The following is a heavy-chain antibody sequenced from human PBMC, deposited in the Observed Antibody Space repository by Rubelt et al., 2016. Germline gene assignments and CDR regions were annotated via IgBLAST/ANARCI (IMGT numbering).Heavy chain of an antibody. CDR3: AREMIAFGGVIATTYNF. CDR2: IIWNGVGT. V-gene: IGHV3-20*04. J-gene: IGHJ4*02. CDR1: GFTFEDYG. Sequence: GSLRLSCAASGFTFEDYGMTWVRQAPGKGLEWVSGIIWNGVGTGYAASVKGRFTISRDNAKNSLYLQMNSLRAEDTAFYYCAREMIAFGGVIATTYNFWGQGTLVTVSS. D-gene: IGHD3-16*02.